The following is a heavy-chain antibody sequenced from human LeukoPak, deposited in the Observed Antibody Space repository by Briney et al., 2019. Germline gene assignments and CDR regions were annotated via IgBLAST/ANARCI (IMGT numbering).Heavy chain of an antibody. CDR2: IDPSDSYT. V-gene: IGHV5-10-1*01. CDR1: GYSFTSYW. CDR3: ARHGDGSGSYSPYYYYYYMDV. J-gene: IGHJ6*03. D-gene: IGHD3-10*01. Sequence: GESLKISCKGSGYSFTSYWISWVRQMPGKGLEWMGRIDPSDSYTNYSPSFQGHVTISADKSISTAYLQWSSLKASDTAMYYCARHGDGSGSYSPYYYYYYMDVRGKGTTVTVSS.